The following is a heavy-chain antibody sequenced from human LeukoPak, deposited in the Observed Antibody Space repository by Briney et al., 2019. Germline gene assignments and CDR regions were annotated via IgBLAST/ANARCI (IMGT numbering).Heavy chain of an antibody. CDR2: IIPIFGTA. CDR3: ATLGYCSSTSCYGDSYYYYYMDV. J-gene: IGHJ6*03. V-gene: IGHV1-69*13. Sequence: ASVKVSCKASGGTFSSYAISWVRQAPGQGLEWMGGIIPIFGTANYAQKFQGRVTITADESTSTAHMELSSLRSEDTAVYYCATLGYCSSTSCYGDSYYYYYMDVWGKGTTVTISS. CDR1: GGTFSSYA. D-gene: IGHD2-2*01.